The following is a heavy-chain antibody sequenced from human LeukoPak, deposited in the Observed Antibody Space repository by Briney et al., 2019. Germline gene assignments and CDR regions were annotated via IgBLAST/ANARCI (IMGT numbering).Heavy chain of an antibody. D-gene: IGHD2-2*02. Sequence: PSETLSLTCTVSGASISSYYWSWIRQPPGKGLEWIGYIYYSGSTNYNPSLKSRVTISVDTSKNQFSLKLSSVTAADTAVYYCARGSGGDYGYCSSTSCYTPFGYWGQGTLVTVSS. CDR1: GASISSYY. CDR2: IYYSGST. CDR3: ARGSGGDYGYCSSTSCYTPFGY. J-gene: IGHJ4*02. V-gene: IGHV4-59*01.